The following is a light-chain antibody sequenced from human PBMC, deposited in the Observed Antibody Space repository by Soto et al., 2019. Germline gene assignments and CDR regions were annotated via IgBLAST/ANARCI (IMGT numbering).Light chain of an antibody. Sequence: EIVMTHSPATLSVSPGERATLSFGASQSVSSNLAWYQQKPGQAPRLLIYGASTRATGIPARFSGSGSGTEFTLTISSLQSEDFAVYYCHQYNNWPRTFGGGTKVDIK. CDR3: HQYNNWPRT. V-gene: IGKV3-15*01. CDR2: GAS. J-gene: IGKJ4*01. CDR1: QSVSSN.